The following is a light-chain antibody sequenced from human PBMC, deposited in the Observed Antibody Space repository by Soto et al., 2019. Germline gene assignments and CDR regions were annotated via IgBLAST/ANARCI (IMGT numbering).Light chain of an antibody. CDR2: GAS. CDR3: QQFGDSPPAFT. V-gene: IGKV3-20*01. CDR1: QSVRSKY. Sequence: ESMLTQSPATLSLSPGERATLSCRASQSVRSKYLTWYQQEPGQAPRLLIYGASLRATGVPDRFSGSGSGTDFTLTISRLEPEAVAVYYCQQFGDSPPAFTFGQGTKLEI. J-gene: IGKJ2*01.